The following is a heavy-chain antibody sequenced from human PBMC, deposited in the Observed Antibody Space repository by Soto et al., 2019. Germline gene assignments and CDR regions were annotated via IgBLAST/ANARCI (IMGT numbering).Heavy chain of an antibody. CDR3: ARDQGYYGSGSYIHGMDV. V-gene: IGHV1-69*13. CDR2: IIPIFGTA. D-gene: IGHD3-10*01. Sequence: SVKVSCKASGGTFSSYAISWVRQAPGQGLEWMGGIIPIFGTANYAQKFQGRVTITADESTSTAYMELSSLRSGDTAVYYCARDQGYYGSGSYIHGMDVWGQGTT. CDR1: GGTFSSYA. J-gene: IGHJ6*02.